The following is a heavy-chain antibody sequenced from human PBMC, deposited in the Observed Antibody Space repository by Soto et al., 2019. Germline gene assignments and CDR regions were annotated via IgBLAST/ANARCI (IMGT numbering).Heavy chain of an antibody. CDR3: ARGGSGSYYFDD. CDR2: ISSNGGST. D-gene: IGHD3-10*01. Sequence: GGSLRLSCAASGFTFSSYAMHWVRQAPGKGLEYVSAISSNGGSTYYANSVKGRFTISRDNSKNTLYLQMGSLRAEDMAVYYCARGGSGSYYFDDWGQGTLVTVSS. V-gene: IGHV3-64*01. CDR1: GFTFSSYA. J-gene: IGHJ4*02.